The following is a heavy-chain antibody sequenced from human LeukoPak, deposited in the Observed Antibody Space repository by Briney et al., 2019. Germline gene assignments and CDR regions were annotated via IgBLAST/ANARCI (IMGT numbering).Heavy chain of an antibody. Sequence: HGASVKVSCKASGYTFSSYYVHWVRQAPGQGLEWMGMIIPSDGFTSYAQKFQGRVTMTRDTSTSTVYMELSRLRSEDTAVYYCARGDHVRIYAESAFDIWGQGTKVTVSS. V-gene: IGHV1-46*01. D-gene: IGHD3-3*01. CDR2: IIPSDGFT. CDR3: ARGDHVRIYAESAFDI. CDR1: GYTFSSYY. J-gene: IGHJ3*02.